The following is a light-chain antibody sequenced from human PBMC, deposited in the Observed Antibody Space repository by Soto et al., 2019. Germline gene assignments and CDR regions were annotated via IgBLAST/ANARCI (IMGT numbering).Light chain of an antibody. Sequence: DIVMTQSPLSLPVTPREPASISCRSSQSLLHSNGYKYLDWYLQKPGQSPQLLIYLGSNRASGVPDRFSGSGSGTDFTLKISRVEAEDVGVYYCMQALQTPQVTFGGGTKVEIK. CDR2: LGS. V-gene: IGKV2-28*01. J-gene: IGKJ4*01. CDR3: MQALQTPQVT. CDR1: QSLLHSNGYKY.